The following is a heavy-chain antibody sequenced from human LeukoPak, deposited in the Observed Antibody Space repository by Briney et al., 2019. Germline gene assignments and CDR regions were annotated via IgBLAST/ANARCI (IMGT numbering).Heavy chain of an antibody. V-gene: IGHV3-23*01. Sequence: SGGSLRLSCAASGFTFSSYAMSWVRQAPGKGLEWVSAIVGSGGSTYYADAGKGRFTISRDNSKYTLYLQMNSLRAEDTAVYYCAKEGYYYLDVWGKGTTVTIS. CDR1: GFTFSSYA. J-gene: IGHJ6*03. CDR2: IVGSGGST. CDR3: AKEGYYYLDV.